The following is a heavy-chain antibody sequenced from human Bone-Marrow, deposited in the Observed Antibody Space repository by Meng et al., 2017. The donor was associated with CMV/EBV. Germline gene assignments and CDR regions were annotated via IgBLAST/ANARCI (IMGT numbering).Heavy chain of an antibody. D-gene: IGHD6-19*01. V-gene: IGHV3-30*04. CDR2: ISYDGSNK. Sequence: FTFSSYAMHWVRQAPGKGLEWVAVISYDGSNKYYADSVKGRFTISRDNSKNTLYLQMNSLRAEDTAVYYCARGSLAVASTRYRWFDPWGQGTLVTVSS. CDR3: ARGSLAVASTRYRWFDP. J-gene: IGHJ5*02. CDR1: FTFSSYA.